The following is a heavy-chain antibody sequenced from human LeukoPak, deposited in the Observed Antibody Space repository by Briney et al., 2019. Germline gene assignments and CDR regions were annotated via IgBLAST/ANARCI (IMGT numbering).Heavy chain of an antibody. CDR1: GFTVSSYH. CDR2: IYSGDST. J-gene: IGHJ4*02. D-gene: IGHD3-22*01. Sequence: PGGSLRLSCAASGFTVSSYHMIWVRQAPGKGLEWVSIIYSGDSTYYADSVKGRFTISRDNSKNTVYLQMNSLRAEDTAVYYCARDQYYYDSSGYYYFDYWGQGTLVTVSS. V-gene: IGHV3-66*01. CDR3: ARDQYYYDSSGYYYFDY.